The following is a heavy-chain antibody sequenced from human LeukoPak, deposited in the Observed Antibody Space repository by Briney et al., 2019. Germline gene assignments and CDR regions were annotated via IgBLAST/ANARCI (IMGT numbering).Heavy chain of an antibody. V-gene: IGHV3-23*01. CDR2: ISDSGDST. CDR3: AKSHSVGYRGYFDY. Sequence: GGSLRLSCAATGFTFTTYAMSWVRQAPGQGLEWISTISDSGDSTYYADSVKGRFTISRDNSKNTLYVQMNSLRAEDTAVYYCAKSHSVGYRGYFDYWGQGTLVTVSS. D-gene: IGHD5-12*01. CDR1: GFTFTTYA. J-gene: IGHJ4*02.